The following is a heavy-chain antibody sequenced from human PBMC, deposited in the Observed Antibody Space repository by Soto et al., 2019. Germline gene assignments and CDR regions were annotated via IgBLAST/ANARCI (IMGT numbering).Heavy chain of an antibody. Sequence: GGSLRLSCAASGFTFTDYSMSWIRQAPGKGLEWVSYISGSTNYRNYADSVRGRFTISRDSANSSLHLQMNSLRAEDTAVYYCARDFPPHCYYTCGPPAYWGQGTLVTVSS. CDR2: ISGSTNYR. D-gene: IGHD1-26*01. CDR3: ARDFPPHCYYTCGPPAY. V-gene: IGHV3-11*05. CDR1: GFTFTDYS. J-gene: IGHJ4*02.